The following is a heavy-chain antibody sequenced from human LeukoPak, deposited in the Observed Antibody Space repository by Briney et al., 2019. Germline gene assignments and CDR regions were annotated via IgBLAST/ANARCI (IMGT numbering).Heavy chain of an antibody. CDR3: ARYSYGLYYFDS. CDR1: GYTFTNYG. Sequence: GASVKVSCKASGYTFTNYGISWVRQAPGQGLEWMGWISDYNGITNYAQTFQGRVTMTTDTSTSTAYMELRSLRSDDTGVYHCARYSYGLYYFDSWGQGTLVTVSS. CDR2: ISDYNGIT. V-gene: IGHV1-18*01. J-gene: IGHJ4*02. D-gene: IGHD5-18*01.